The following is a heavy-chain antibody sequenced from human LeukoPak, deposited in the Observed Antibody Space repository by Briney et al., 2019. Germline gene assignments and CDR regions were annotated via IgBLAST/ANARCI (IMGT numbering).Heavy chain of an antibody. V-gene: IGHV4-34*01. CDR3: ASHTAMAWFDP. Sequence: PSETLSLTCAVYGASSSGYHWSWIRQPPGKGLEWIGEINHSGSTNYNPSLKSRVTISVDTSKNQFSLKLSSVTAADTAVYYCASHTAMAWFDPWGQGTLVTVSS. D-gene: IGHD5-18*01. CDR2: INHSGST. J-gene: IGHJ5*02. CDR1: GASSSGYH.